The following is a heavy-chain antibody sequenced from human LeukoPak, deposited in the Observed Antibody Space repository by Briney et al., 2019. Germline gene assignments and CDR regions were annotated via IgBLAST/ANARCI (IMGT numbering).Heavy chain of an antibody. V-gene: IGHV4-34*01. J-gene: IGHJ3*02. D-gene: IGHD3-10*01. CDR2: INHSERS. CDR3: ARANPPPAGDDAFDI. Sequence: PSETLSLTCAVSGGSFSGYYWSWIRQPPGKGLEWIGEINHSERSNNNPSLKSRVAISVDTSKNQFSLKLSSVTAADTAVYYCARANPPPAGDDAFDIWGQGTLVTVSS. CDR1: GGSFSGYY.